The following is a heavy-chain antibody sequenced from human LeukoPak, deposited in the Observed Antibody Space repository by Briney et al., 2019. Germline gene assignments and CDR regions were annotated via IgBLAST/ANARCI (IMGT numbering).Heavy chain of an antibody. CDR1: GGTFSSYA. V-gene: IGHV1-69*04. CDR3: ARGGAYQLLPRGYFDY. J-gene: IGHJ4*02. Sequence: ASVKVSCKASGGTFSSYAISWVRQAPGQGLEWIGRIIPILGIANYAQKFQGRVTITADKSTRTAYMELSSLRSEDTAVYYCARGGAYQLLPRGYFDYWGQGTLVTVSS. CDR2: IIPILGIA. D-gene: IGHD2-2*01.